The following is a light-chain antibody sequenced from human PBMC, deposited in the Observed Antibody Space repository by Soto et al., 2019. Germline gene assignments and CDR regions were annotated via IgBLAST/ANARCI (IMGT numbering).Light chain of an antibody. J-gene: IGKJ4*01. CDR2: GAY. CDR3: QQYGSSPIT. Sequence: EIVMTRSPATPSVSPGGRATPTCKASQSVSSNLAWYQKKPGQDPRLLIYGAYTRTTGIPDRFSGSGYGTDFTLTIRSLETEDFAVYYCQQYGSSPITVGGGTKVE. CDR1: QSVSSN. V-gene: IGKV3-15*01.